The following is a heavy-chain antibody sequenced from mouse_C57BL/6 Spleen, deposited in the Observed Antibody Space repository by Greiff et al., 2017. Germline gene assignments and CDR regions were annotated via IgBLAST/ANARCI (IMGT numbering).Heavy chain of an antibody. D-gene: IGHD1-1*01. Sequence: EVKLDESGGGLVQPGGSLSLSCAASGFTFTDYYMSWVRQPPGKALEWLGFIRNKANGYTTEYSASVKGRFTISRDNSQSILYLQMNALRAEDSATYYCARLYYYGSSYGYFDYWGQGTTLTVSS. CDR2: IRNKANGYTT. CDR1: GFTFTDYY. J-gene: IGHJ2*01. CDR3: ARLYYYGSSYGYFDY. V-gene: IGHV7-3*01.